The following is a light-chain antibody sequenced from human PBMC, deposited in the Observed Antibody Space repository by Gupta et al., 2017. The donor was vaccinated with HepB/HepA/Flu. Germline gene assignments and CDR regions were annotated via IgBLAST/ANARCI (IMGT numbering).Light chain of an antibody. J-gene: IGKJ3*01. CDR3: QQHNNWPLFT. Sequence: IVLTQSPATLSLSPGERATLSCSASQSVSTYLAWYQQKPGQAPRLLIYDTSNRATGIPARFSGSGYGTDFTLTISSREPEDFAVYYCQQHNNWPLFTFGRGTKVDIK. V-gene: IGKV3-11*01. CDR2: DTS. CDR1: QSVSTY.